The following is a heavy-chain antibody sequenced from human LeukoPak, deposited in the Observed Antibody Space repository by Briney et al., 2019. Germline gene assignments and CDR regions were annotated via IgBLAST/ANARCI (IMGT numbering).Heavy chain of an antibody. V-gene: IGHV1-69*13. J-gene: IGHJ4*02. Sequence: SVKVSCKASGGTFSSYAISWVRQAPGQGLEWMGGIIPIFGTANYAQNFKGRVTITADESTNTAYMEPSSMRSEDTSLHYFARGDFWSGYYSHPIEYWGQGTLVTVSS. CDR2: IIPIFGTA. D-gene: IGHD3-3*01. CDR3: ARGDFWSGYYSHPIEY. CDR1: GGTFSSYA.